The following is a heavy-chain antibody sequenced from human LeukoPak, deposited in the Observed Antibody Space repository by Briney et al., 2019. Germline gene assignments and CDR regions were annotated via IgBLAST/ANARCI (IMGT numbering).Heavy chain of an antibody. CDR2: ISYDGSYR. J-gene: IGHJ5*02. CDR3: AKGLPMVRGVLRGNWLDP. D-gene: IGHD3-10*01. Sequence: GGSLRLSCAASGFVFSTFDMYWVRQAPGKGLEWVAVISYDGSYRSYADSVKGRFTTSRDNSNSSLYLQINSLRLDDTALYYCAKGLPMVRGVLRGNWLDPWGQGTLVSVSS. CDR1: GFVFSTFD. V-gene: IGHV3-30*18.